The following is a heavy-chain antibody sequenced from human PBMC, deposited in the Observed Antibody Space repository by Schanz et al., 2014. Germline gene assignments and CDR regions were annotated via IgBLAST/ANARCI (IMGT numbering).Heavy chain of an antibody. CDR2: INPIGGST. V-gene: IGHV1-46*03. D-gene: IGHD6-6*01. CDR3: GRGLSRSYIDF. CDR1: GYAFTTYG. Sequence: QVQLVQSGAEVKKPGASVRVSCKVSGYAFTTYGISWVRQAPGQGLEWMGIINPIGGSTTYAQKFRGAVTLTTDTSTDTANLELTSLRSEDTAVYYCGRGLSRSYIDFWGQGTLITVSP. J-gene: IGHJ4*02.